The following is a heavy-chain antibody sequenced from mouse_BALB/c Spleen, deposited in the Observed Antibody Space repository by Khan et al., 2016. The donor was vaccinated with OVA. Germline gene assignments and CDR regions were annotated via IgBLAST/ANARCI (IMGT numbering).Heavy chain of an antibody. Sequence: VQLQQSGPELVRPGASVKVSCKASGYAFTTFNIYWVKQSHGKSLEWIGYIDPYNGGTNYNQNFKDKATLTVDKSSSAAYMHLDSLTSEDSAVYFWTRSSDGCYPLAGWGQGTLETVSA. CDR3: TRSSDGCYPLAG. D-gene: IGHD2-3*01. CDR1: GYAFTTFN. J-gene: IGHJ3*01. V-gene: IGHV1S135*01. CDR2: IDPYNGGT.